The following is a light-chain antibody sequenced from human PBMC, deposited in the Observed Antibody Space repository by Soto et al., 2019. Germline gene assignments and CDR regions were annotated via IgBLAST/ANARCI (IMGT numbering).Light chain of an antibody. CDR2: DNS. J-gene: IGLJ1*01. Sequence: QSVLTQPPSVSGAPGQRVTISCTGSSSNIGAGYDVHWYQQLPGTAPKLLIYDNSNRPSGVPDRFSASKSGTSASLAITGLQTEDEADYYCQSYDTRGRGHVFGAGTKVTVL. CDR3: QSYDTRGRGHV. CDR1: SSNIGAGYD. V-gene: IGLV1-40*01.